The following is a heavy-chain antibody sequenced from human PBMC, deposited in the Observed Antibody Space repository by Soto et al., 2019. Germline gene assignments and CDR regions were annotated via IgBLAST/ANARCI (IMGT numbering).Heavy chain of an antibody. CDR3: ARQSHPWSQWLVDY. CDR2: IYYSGST. J-gene: IGHJ4*02. Sequence: QLQLQESGPGLVKPSETLSLTCTVSGGSISSSSYYWGWIRQPPGKGLEWIGSIYYSGSTYYNPSLKSRVTISVDTSKNQFSLKLSSVTAADTAVYYCARQSHPWSQWLVDYWGQGTLVTVSS. D-gene: IGHD6-19*01. V-gene: IGHV4-39*01. CDR1: GGSISSSSYY.